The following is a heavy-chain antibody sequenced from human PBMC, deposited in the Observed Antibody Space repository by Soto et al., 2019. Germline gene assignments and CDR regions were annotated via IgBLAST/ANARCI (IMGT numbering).Heavy chain of an antibody. J-gene: IGHJ5*02. CDR2: IYTSGST. V-gene: IGHV4-4*07. Sequence: PSETLSLTCTVSGGSISSYYWSWIRQPAGKGLEWIGRIYTSGSTNYNPSLKSRVTMSVDTSKNQFSLKLSSVTAADTAVYYCARDKQLVRGNWFDPWGQGILVTVAS. CDR1: GGSISSYY. D-gene: IGHD6-13*01. CDR3: ARDKQLVRGNWFDP.